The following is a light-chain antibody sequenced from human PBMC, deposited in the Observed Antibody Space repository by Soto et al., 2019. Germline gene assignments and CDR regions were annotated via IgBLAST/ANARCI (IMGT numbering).Light chain of an antibody. CDR2: SNN. Sequence: QFVLTQPPSTSVTPGQRVTISCSGSSSNIGSNAVNWYQQLPGTAPKLLIYSNNQRPSGVPERFSGSNSGTSASLAISGLQSEDEADYYCAAWDDSLNGYVFGNGTKVPVI. CDR3: AAWDDSLNGYV. J-gene: IGLJ1*01. CDR1: SSNIGSNA. V-gene: IGLV1-44*01.